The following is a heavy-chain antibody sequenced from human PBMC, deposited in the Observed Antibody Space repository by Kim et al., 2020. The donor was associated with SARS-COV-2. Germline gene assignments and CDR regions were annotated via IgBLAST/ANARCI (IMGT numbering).Heavy chain of an antibody. J-gene: IGHJ4*02. D-gene: IGHD5-12*01. CDR1: GGSFSGYY. CDR3: ARGGPMERWLQSARWPHDY. Sequence: SETLSLTCAVYGGSFSGYYWSWIRQPPGKGLEWIGEINHSGSTNYNPSLKSRVTISVDTSKNQFSLKLSSVTAADTAVYYCARGGPMERWLQSARWPHDYWGQGTLVTVSS. CDR2: INHSGST. V-gene: IGHV4-34*01.